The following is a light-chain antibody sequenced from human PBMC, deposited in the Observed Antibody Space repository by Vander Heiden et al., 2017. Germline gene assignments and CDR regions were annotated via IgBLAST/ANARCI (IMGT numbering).Light chain of an antibody. CDR3: QQSYNTPLT. CDR2: TAS. V-gene: IGKV1-39*01. CDR1: QSISNY. Sequence: DIQMTPSPSSLSASVGDRVTITCRASQSISNYLNWYQQKPGKAPKLLIYTASSLESGVPSRFSGSGSGTDFSLTISSLQPEDFATFYCQQSYNTPLTFGPGTRVDI. J-gene: IGKJ3*01.